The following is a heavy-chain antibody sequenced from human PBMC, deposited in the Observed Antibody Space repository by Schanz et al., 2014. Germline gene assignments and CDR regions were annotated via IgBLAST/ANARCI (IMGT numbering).Heavy chain of an antibody. CDR3: ARAEYDNLTDSYSRRDP. CDR2: ISVYSGNT. V-gene: IGHV1-18*01. J-gene: IGHJ5*02. D-gene: IGHD3-9*01. Sequence: QVQLVQSGAEVKKPGASVRVSCKASGYTFTTYAMRWVRQAPGQGLEWVGWISVYSGNTKYGQKVQGRVTMTTDTSTNTAYMELRRLRSDDTDVYYCARAEYDNLTDSYSRRDPWGQGTLVTVAS. CDR1: GYTFTTYA.